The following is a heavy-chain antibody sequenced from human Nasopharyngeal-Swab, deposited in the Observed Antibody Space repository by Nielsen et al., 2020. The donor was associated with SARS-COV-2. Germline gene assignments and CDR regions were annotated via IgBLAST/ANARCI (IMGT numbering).Heavy chain of an antibody. Sequence: GGSLRLSCTGSGYLFPAYWIAWVRQVPGKGLEWLGIIYPGDSDTTYSPSFQGRVTLSADKSINTAYLQWTSLQASDTGIYYCARGIDFDYWGQGSLVTVSS. CDR3: ARGIDFDY. J-gene: IGHJ4*02. V-gene: IGHV5-51*01. CDR1: GYLFPAYW. CDR2: IYPGDSDT.